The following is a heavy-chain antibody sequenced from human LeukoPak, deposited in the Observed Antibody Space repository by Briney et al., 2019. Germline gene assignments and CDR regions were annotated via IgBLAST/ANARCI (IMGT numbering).Heavy chain of an antibody. CDR1: GGSISSFY. D-gene: IGHD5-12*01. CDR3: ASIGYDPDY. J-gene: IGHJ4*02. V-gene: IGHV4-4*07. Sequence: SETLSLTCTVSGGSISSFYWSWIRRPAGQGLEWIGRIYASGSTNYNPSLKSRVTMSIDTSKNQFSLKLSSVTAADTAVYYCASIGYDPDYWGQGTLVTVSS. CDR2: IYASGST.